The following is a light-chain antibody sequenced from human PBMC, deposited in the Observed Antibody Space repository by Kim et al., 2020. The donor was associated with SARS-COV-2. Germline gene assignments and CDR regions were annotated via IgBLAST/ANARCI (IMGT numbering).Light chain of an antibody. CDR3: CSYAGTYTWV. J-gene: IGLJ3*02. CDR1: SSDAGGYDH. CDR2: DVT. Sequence: QSALTQPRSVSASPGQSVTISCTGSSSDAGGYDHVSWYQHHPGKAPKFIIYDVTKRPLGVADRFSGSKSANTASLTISGLQAEDEADYYCCSYAGTYTWVFGGGTQLTVL. V-gene: IGLV2-11*01.